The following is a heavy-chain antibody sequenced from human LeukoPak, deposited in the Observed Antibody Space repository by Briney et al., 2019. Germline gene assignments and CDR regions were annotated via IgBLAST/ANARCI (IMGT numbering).Heavy chain of an antibody. CDR3: VRDSGGPDY. CDR1: GVTFSNHW. D-gene: IGHD2-15*01. J-gene: IGHJ4*02. CDR2: ISNDGSSS. Sequence: GGSLRLSCAASGVTFSNHWTHWVRDTPGKGLGWVSDISNDGSSSIYADSLKSRFTISRDNAKNTLYLQMSSLRVEDTAMYYCVRDSGGPDYWGQGTLVTVSS. V-gene: IGHV3-74*01.